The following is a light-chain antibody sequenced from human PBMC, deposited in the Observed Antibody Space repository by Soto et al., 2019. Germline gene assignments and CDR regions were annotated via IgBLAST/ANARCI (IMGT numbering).Light chain of an antibody. CDR3: QQYPGYT. J-gene: IGKJ2*01. Sequence: EIVLTQSPGTLSLSPGERATISCRASQSVSSSYLAWYQQKPGQAPRLLIYGASGRATGIPDRFSGSGSGTDFTLTISRLEPEDFAVYYCQQYPGYTFGQGTKLEIK. CDR2: GAS. V-gene: IGKV3-20*01. CDR1: QSVSSSY.